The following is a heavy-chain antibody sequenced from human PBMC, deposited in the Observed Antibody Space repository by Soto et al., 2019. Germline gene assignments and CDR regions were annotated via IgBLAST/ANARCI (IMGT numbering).Heavy chain of an antibody. J-gene: IGHJ4*02. Sequence: QVQLQESGPGLVKPSETLSLTCTVSGGSVSSGSYYWSWIRQPPGKGLEWIGYIYYSGSTTYNPSLKSRITISVDTSKNQSSLKLSSVTAADTAVYYCEGMHYYEPGYWGQGSLVTVSS. CDR3: EGMHYYEPGY. D-gene: IGHD3-22*01. CDR1: GGSVSSGSYY. V-gene: IGHV4-61*01. CDR2: IYYSGST.